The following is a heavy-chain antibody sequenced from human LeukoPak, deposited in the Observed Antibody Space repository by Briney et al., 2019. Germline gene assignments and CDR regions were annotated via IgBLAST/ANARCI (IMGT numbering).Heavy chain of an antibody. CDR1: GFTFSDYY. D-gene: IGHD2-15*01. J-gene: IGHJ4*02. V-gene: IGHV3-11*01. CDR2: ITSNSYSM. Sequence: GGSLRLSCAASGFTFSDYYMAWIRQAPGKGLEWISYITSNSYSMYYADSVEGRFTISRDNAEGSVFLQMDGLRVEDTAIYYCATEVDRSFDHWGQGVLVTVSS. CDR3: ATEVDRSFDH.